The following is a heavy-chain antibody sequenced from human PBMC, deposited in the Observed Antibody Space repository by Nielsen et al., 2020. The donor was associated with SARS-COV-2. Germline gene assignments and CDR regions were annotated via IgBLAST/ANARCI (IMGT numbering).Heavy chain of an antibody. V-gene: IGHV4-4*02. CDR1: GGSISSSNW. CDR3: ASEVDTPDWFDP. J-gene: IGHJ5*02. Sequence: SETLSLTCAVSGGSISSSNWWSRVRQPPGKGLEWIGEIYHSGSTNYNPSLKSRVTISVDKSKNQFSLKLSSVTAADTAVYSCASEVDTPDWFDPWGQGTLVTVSS. CDR2: IYHSGST. D-gene: IGHD2-15*01.